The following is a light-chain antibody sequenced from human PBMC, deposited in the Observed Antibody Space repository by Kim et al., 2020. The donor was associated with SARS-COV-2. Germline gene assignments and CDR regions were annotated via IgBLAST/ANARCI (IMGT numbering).Light chain of an antibody. J-gene: IGLJ1*01. CDR2: GKD. V-gene: IGLV3-19*01. Sequence: SSELTQDPAVSVALGQTVRITCQGDSLRRYYASWYQQKPGQAPVFVLYGKDNRPSGIPDRFSGSSSGNTASMTITGALAEDEADYYCSSRDSSGSSYVFGSGTKVTV. CDR1: SLRRYY. CDR3: SSRDSSGSSYV.